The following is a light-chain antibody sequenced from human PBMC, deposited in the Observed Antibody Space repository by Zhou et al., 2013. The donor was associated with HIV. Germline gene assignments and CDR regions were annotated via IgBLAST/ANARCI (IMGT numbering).Light chain of an antibody. V-gene: IGKV3D-20*01. Sequence: ESVLTQSPGTLSLSPGERATLSCRASQSISGNYLAWYQQKPGLAPRLLIYDASKRATGVPDRFSGSGSGTDFTLTIRRLEPEDFAVYYCQQYGTSPLFTFGPGTKVDIK. CDR1: QSISGNY. CDR3: QQYGTSPLFT. J-gene: IGKJ3*01. CDR2: DAS.